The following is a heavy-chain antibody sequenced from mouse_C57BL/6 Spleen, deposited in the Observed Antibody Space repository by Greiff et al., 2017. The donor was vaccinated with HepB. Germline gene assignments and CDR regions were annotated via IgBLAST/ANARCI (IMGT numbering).Heavy chain of an antibody. D-gene: IGHD2-4*01. CDR1: GYAFSSYW. CDR2: IYPGDGDT. Sequence: VQLQQSGAELVKPGASVKISCKASGYAFSSYWMNWVKQRPGKGLEWIGQIYPGDGDTNYNGKFKGKATLTADKSSSTAYMQLSSLTSEDSAVYFCARGDYDYPASFAYWGQGTLVTVSA. V-gene: IGHV1-80*01. J-gene: IGHJ3*01. CDR3: ARGDYDYPASFAY.